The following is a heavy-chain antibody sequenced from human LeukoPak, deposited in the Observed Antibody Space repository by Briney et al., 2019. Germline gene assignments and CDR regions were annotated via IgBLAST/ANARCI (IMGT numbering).Heavy chain of an antibody. V-gene: IGHV4-34*01. J-gene: IGHJ4*02. Sequence: PSETLSLTRTVSGGSLSSYYWSWIRQPPGKGLEWIGGINHSGSTNYNPSLKSRVTISVDTSKNQFSLKLSSVTAADTAGYYCARGQSWIQLWLRRGNFDYWGQGNLVTVSS. CDR2: INHSGST. CDR3: ARGQSWIQLWLRRGNFDY. CDR1: GGSLSSYY. D-gene: IGHD5-18*01.